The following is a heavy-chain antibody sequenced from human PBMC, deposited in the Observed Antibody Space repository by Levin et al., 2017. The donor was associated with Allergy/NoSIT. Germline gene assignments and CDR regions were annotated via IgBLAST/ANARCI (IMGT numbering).Heavy chain of an antibody. CDR3: ARDRGRWFGELFPHGYFDY. D-gene: IGHD3-10*01. CDR1: GGSVSSNNYY. CDR2: IYYTGFT. J-gene: IGHJ4*02. Sequence: SETLSLTCTVSGGSVSSNNYYWSWIRQPPGKGLEWIGYIYYTGFTDYNPSLKSRVTMSVDTAKNQFSLKMSSVTAADTAVYYCARDRGRWFGELFPHGYFDYWGQGILVTVSS. V-gene: IGHV4-61*01.